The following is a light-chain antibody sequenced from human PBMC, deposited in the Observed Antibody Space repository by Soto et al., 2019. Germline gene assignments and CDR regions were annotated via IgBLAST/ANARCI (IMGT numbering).Light chain of an antibody. J-gene: IGKJ5*01. CDR3: QQLNSYPSIT. CDR1: QTISSW. CDR2: AAS. V-gene: IGKV1-5*01. Sequence: DIQMTQSPSTLSGSVGDRVTITCRASQTISSWLAWYQQKPGKAPKLLIYAASTLQSGVPSRFSGSGSGTDFTLTISSLQPEDLATYYCQQLNSYPSITFGQGTRLEI.